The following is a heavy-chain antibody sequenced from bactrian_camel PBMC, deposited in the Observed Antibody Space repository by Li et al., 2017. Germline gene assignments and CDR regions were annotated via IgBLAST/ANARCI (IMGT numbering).Heavy chain of an antibody. J-gene: IGHJ6*01. V-gene: IGHV3S25*01. CDR3: VRASGGSWLTGGY. Sequence: QLVESGGGLVQPGGSLRLSCAASGFTFSSTWMYWVRQAPGKGLEWVSAITSGDGTTYYGDSVKGRFTVSRDNAENSVYPQMNSLQPEDTAAYYCVRASGGSWLTGGYWGQGTQVTVS. D-gene: IGHD6*01. CDR1: GFTFSSTW. CDR2: ITSGDGTT.